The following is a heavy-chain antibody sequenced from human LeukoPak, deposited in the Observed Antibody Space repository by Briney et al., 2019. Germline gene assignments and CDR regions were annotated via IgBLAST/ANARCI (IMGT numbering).Heavy chain of an antibody. CDR2: FDPEDGER. Sequence: ASVKVSCKVSGYTLTKLSMHWVRQAPGKGLEWMGTFDPEDGERLYAQKFQGRLTMTEDTSTDTAYMELSSLRSEDTAVYYCXXXXSYDSSAYYRLDYWGQGTLVTVSS. J-gene: IGHJ4*02. CDR3: XXXXSYDSSAYYRLDY. CDR1: GYTLTKLS. V-gene: IGHV1-24*01. D-gene: IGHD3-22*01.